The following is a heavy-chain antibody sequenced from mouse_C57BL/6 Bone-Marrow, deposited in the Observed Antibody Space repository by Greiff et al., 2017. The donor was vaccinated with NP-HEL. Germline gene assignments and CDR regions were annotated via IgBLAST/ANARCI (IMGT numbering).Heavy chain of an antibody. CDR3: ARGQTVVADY. D-gene: IGHD1-1*02. J-gene: IGHJ2*01. V-gene: IGHV3-6*01. CDR1: GYSITSGYY. CDR2: ISYDGSN. Sequence: EVQRVESGPGLVKPSQSLSLTCSVTGYSITSGYYWNWIRQFPGNKLEWMGYISYDGSNNYNPSLKNRISITRDTSKNQFFLKLNSVTTEDTATYYCARGQTVVADYWGQGTTLTVSS.